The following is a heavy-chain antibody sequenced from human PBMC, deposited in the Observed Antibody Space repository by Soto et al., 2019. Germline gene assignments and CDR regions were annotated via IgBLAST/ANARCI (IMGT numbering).Heavy chain of an antibody. CDR3: AKDHCSSTSCYFGY. CDR1: GFTFSSYG. Sequence: GGSLRLSCAASGFTFSSYGMHWVRQAPGKGLEWVAVISYDGSNKYYADSVKGRFTISRDNSKNTLYLQMNSLRAEDTAVYYCAKDHCSSTSCYFGYWGQGTLVTVSS. J-gene: IGHJ4*02. D-gene: IGHD2-2*01. V-gene: IGHV3-30*18. CDR2: ISYDGSNK.